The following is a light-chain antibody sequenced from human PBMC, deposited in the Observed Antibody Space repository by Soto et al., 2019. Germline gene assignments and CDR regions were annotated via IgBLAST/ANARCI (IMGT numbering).Light chain of an antibody. V-gene: IGLV2-14*01. Sequence: QSVLTQPASVSGSRGQSITISCTGTSSDVGGYNFVSWYQQHPGKAPKLMIYEVTNRPSGLSDRFSGSKSGDTASLTISGLQAEDEADYYCISYTSSSTWVFGGGTKLTVL. CDR1: SSDVGGYNF. CDR3: ISYTSSSTWV. CDR2: EVT. J-gene: IGLJ3*02.